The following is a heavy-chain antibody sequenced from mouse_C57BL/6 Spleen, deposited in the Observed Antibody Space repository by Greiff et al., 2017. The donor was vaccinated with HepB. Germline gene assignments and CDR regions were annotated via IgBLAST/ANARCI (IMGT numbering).Heavy chain of an antibody. J-gene: IGHJ2*01. V-gene: IGHV5-9*01. CDR2: ISGGGGNT. CDR3: ARRGVFDY. CDR1: GFTFSSYT. Sequence: EVQLVESGGGLVKPGGSLKLSCAASGFTFSSYTMSWVRQTPEKRLEWVATISGGGGNTYYPDSVKGRFTIARDNAKNTLYLHMSSLRSEDTALYYCARRGVFDYWGQGTTLTVSS.